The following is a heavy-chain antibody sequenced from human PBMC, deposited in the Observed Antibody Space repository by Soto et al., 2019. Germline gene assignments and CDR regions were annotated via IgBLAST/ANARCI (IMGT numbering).Heavy chain of an antibody. CDR2: IDYSGPT. CDR1: GDSINSFSDY. D-gene: IGHD6-13*01. Sequence: SETLSLTCLVSGDSINSFSDYWAWIRQPPGKGPEWIASIDYSGPTNYNPSLKSRVTISVDTSKNQFSLKLSSVTAADTAVYYCARRGHGTYFDDWGQGTLVTVSS. V-gene: IGHV4-39*07. CDR3: ARRGHGTYFDD. J-gene: IGHJ4*02.